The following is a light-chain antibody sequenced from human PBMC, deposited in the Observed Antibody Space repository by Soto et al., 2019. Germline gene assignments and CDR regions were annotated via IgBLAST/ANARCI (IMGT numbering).Light chain of an antibody. V-gene: IGLV7-46*01. J-gene: IGLJ1*01. CDR1: TGAVTNGHY. CDR3: LLSYNGPSV. CDR2: DTT. Sequence: QSLVTHEPSLTVSPGGTVTLTCGSSTGAVTNGHYPYWFQQKPGQAPRTLIYDTTNRHSWTPARFSGSLLGGKAALTLSGAQPEDEAEYYCLLSYNGPSVFGTGTKVTVL.